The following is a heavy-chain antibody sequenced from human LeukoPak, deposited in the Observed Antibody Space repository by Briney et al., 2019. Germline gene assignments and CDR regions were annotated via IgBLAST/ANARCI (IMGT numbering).Heavy chain of an antibody. J-gene: IGHJ4*02. CDR1: GGSISSGGYY. CDR3: ARVRSSNPGYFDY. CDR2: IYYSGST. Sequence: PSETLSLTCTVSGGSISSGGYYWSWLRQHPGKGREWIGYIYYSGSTYYNPSLKSRVTISVDTSKNQFSLKLSSVTAADTAVYYCARVRSSNPGYFDYWGQGTLVTVSS. V-gene: IGHV4-31*03.